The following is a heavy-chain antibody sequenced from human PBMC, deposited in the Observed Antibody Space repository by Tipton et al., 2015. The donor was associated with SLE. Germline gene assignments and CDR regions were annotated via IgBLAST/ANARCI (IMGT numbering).Heavy chain of an antibody. D-gene: IGHD2-15*01. V-gene: IGHV4-39*06. Sequence: TLSLTCTVSGGSISSSSFYWGWIRQPPGKGLEWIGSLHFTGISYYNPSLKSRVTISVDRSKNHLTLMLTSVTAADTAVYYCARSSGDSLYYFNYWGQGALVTVSS. CDR2: LHFTGIS. CDR3: ARSSGDSLYYFNY. CDR1: GGSISSSSFY. J-gene: IGHJ4*02.